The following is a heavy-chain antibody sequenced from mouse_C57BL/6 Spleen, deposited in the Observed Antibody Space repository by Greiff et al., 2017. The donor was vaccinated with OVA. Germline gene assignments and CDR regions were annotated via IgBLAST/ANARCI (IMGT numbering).Heavy chain of an antibody. Sequence: VQGLESGAELVKPGASVKISCKASGYAFSSYWMNWVKQRPGKGLEWIGQIYPGDGDTNYNGKFKGKATLTADKSSSTAYMQLSSLTSEDSAVYFCARSGTTVVGDYWGQGTTLTVSS. CDR2: IYPGDGDT. CDR1: GYAFSSYW. J-gene: IGHJ2*01. D-gene: IGHD1-1*01. V-gene: IGHV1-80*01. CDR3: ARSGTTVVGDY.